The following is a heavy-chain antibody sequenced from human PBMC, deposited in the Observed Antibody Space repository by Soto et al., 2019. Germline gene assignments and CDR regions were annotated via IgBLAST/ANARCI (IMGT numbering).Heavy chain of an antibody. J-gene: IGHJ3*02. CDR2: ISYDGSNK. Sequence: GGSLRLSCAASGFTFSSYGMHWVRQAPGKGLEWVAVISYDGSNKYYADSVKGRFTISRDNSKNTLYLQMNSLSADDTAVYYCAKDRIFDYGDYFLVDAFDIWGQGTMVTVSS. V-gene: IGHV3-30*18. CDR3: AKDRIFDYGDYFLVDAFDI. D-gene: IGHD4-17*01. CDR1: GFTFSSYG.